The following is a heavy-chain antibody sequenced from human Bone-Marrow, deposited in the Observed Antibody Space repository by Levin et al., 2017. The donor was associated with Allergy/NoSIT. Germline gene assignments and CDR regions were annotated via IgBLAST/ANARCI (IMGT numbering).Heavy chain of an antibody. Sequence: PGGSLRLSCGASGFTFSNYDMHWVRQGAGKGLEWVSGIGAAGDTNYPDSVQGRFTISRENAKNSLYLQMNSLRAGDTAVYYCAGGDSTNWGTVGEFEYWGQGTLVTVSS. CDR2: IGAAGDT. CDR3: AGGDSTNWGTVGEFEY. V-gene: IGHV3-13*01. J-gene: IGHJ4*02. D-gene: IGHD3-16*01. CDR1: GFTFSNYD.